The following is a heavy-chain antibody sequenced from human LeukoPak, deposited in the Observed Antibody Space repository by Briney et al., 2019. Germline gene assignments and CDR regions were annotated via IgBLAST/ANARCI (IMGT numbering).Heavy chain of an antibody. CDR1: GFTFSSYA. V-gene: IGHV3-23*01. D-gene: IGHD3-22*01. CDR3: ARNPYDSSGYKAPYWHFDL. Sequence: GGSLRLSCAASGFTFSSYAMSWVRQAPGKGLEWVSSIVGSGRHTYYADSVKGRFTISRDNSKNTLYLQMNSLRAEDTAVYYCARNPYDSSGYKAPYWHFDLWGRGTLVTVSS. CDR2: IVGSGRHT. J-gene: IGHJ2*01.